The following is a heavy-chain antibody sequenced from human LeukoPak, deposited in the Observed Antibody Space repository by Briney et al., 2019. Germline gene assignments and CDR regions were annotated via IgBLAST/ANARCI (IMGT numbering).Heavy chain of an antibody. CDR2: ISSSSRFI. CDR1: GISFSNYS. V-gene: IGHV3-21*01. D-gene: IGHD4-17*01. J-gene: IGHJ4*02. CDR3: ARGSLTTVTTTKVADFDY. Sequence: GGSLRLSCAASGISFSNYSMNWVRQAPGKGLEWVSLISSSSRFIYYGDSVKGRFTISRDNAKKSLYLQMNSLRAEDTAVYYCARGSLTTVTTTKVADFDYWGQGTLVTVSS.